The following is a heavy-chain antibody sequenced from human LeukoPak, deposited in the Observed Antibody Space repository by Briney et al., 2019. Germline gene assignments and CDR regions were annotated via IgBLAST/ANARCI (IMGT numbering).Heavy chain of an antibody. J-gene: IGHJ4*02. CDR1: GFTFVNHA. CDR3: AKSVCLGGRCYYYFDC. V-gene: IGHV3-23*01. CDR2: ISGSGGNT. Sequence: GSLTLSCAASGFTFVNHAMIWLRQAPGQGLEWVSSISGSGGNTSYGDSVKGRFTVSRDTDKNTLDLQMKDLRAEDTARYMCAKSVCLGGRCYYYFDCWGQGTQVTVSS. D-gene: IGHD2-15*01.